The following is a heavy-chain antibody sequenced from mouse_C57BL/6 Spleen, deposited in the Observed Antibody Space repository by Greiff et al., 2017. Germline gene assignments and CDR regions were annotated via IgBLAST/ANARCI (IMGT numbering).Heavy chain of an antibody. J-gene: IGHJ2*01. V-gene: IGHV1-59*01. CDR3: ALLLSCCDY. D-gene: IGHD1-1*02. CDR2: IDPSDSST. CDR1: GYTFTSYW. Sequence: QVQLQQPGAELVRPGTSVKLSCKASGYTFTSYWMHWVKQRPGQGLEWIGVIDPSDSSTNYNQKFKGKATLTVDTSSSTADMQLSSLTTEDSAVYYCALLLSCCDYWGQGTTLTVSS.